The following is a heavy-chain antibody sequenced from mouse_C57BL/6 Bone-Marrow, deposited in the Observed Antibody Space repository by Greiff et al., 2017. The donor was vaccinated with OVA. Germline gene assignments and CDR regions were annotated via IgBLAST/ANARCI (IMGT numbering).Heavy chain of an antibody. Sequence: VQLQQSVAELVRPGASVKLSCTASGFNIKNTYMHWVKQRPEQGLEWIGRIDPANGNTKYAPKFQGKATITADTSSNTAYLQLSSLTSEDTAIYYCARKRVIYYYGSSYFYYAMDYWGQGTSVTVSS. D-gene: IGHD1-1*01. V-gene: IGHV14-3*01. CDR1: GFNIKNTY. J-gene: IGHJ4*01. CDR2: IDPANGNT. CDR3: ARKRVIYYYGSSYFYYAMDY.